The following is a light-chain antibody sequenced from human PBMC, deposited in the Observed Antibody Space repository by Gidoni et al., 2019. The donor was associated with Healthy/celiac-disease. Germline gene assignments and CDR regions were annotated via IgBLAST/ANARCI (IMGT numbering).Light chain of an antibody. J-gene: IGKJ4*01. CDR2: DAS. CDR3: QQYGSSPLT. Sequence: IVLTLSPATLSLSPAERATLSCGGSQSVSSSYLAWYQQKPGLAPRLLIYDASSRATGLPDRFSGSGSGTDFTLTISRLEPEDFAVYYCQQYGSSPLTFGEGTKVEIK. V-gene: IGKV3D-20*01. CDR1: QSVSSSY.